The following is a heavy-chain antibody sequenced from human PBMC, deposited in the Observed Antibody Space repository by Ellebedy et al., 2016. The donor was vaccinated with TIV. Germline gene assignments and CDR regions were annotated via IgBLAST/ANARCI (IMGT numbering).Heavy chain of an antibody. CDR2: IIPILGIA. Sequence: AASVKVSCKASGGTFSSYAISWVRQAPGQGLEWMGRIIPILGIANYAQKFQGRVTITADKSTSTAYMELSSLRSEDTAVYYCARDRGSYSDFDYWGQGTLVTVSS. CDR1: GGTFSSYA. J-gene: IGHJ4*02. D-gene: IGHD1-26*01. V-gene: IGHV1-69*04. CDR3: ARDRGSYSDFDY.